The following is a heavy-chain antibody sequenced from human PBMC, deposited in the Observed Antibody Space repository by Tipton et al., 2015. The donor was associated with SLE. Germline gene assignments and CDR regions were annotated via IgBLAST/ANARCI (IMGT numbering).Heavy chain of an antibody. CDR1: GGSISSSSYY. Sequence: TLSLTCTVSGGSISSSSYYWGWIRQPPGKGLEWVGNLYYRGSTYYNPSLKSRVTISADRSKNHFSLRLTSVTAADTAIYYCARRGNLLGTWGQGTLVTVSS. J-gene: IGHJ4*02. V-gene: IGHV4-39*02. CDR2: LYYRGST. D-gene: IGHD1-7*01. CDR3: ARRGNLLGT.